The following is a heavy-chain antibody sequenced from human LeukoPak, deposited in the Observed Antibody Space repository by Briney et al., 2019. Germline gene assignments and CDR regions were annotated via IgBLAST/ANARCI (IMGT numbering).Heavy chain of an antibody. D-gene: IGHD2/OR15-2a*01. CDR1: GGSVSRTNCY. CDR2: INHGGGT. V-gene: IGHV4-39*02. Sequence: PSETLSLTCTVSGGSVSRTNCYWAWLRQPPGKGLEWIATINHGGGTHHNPSLNSRLTIAVDTATNDFSLKLSSVTAADTAVYYCARGEYWVRFWGRGTLVTVSS. CDR3: ARGEYWVRF. J-gene: IGHJ4*02.